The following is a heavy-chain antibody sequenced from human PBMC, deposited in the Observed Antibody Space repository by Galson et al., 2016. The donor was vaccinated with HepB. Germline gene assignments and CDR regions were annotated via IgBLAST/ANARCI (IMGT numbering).Heavy chain of an antibody. V-gene: IGHV3-53*01. CDR3: TRDDSSGYFDS. CDR2: IYSSGSS. J-gene: IGHJ4*02. CDR1: GFIVSHNY. D-gene: IGHD3-22*01. Sequence: SLRLSCAGSGFIVSHNYMSWVRQAPGKGLEWLSIIYSSGSSYYADSVKGRSTISRDESKNTVYLQMKILRAEDTAVYYCTRDDSSGYFDSWGQGAQVTVSS.